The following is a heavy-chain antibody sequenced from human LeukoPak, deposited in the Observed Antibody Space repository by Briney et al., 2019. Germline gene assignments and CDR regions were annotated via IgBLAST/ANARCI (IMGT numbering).Heavy chain of an antibody. Sequence: ASVRVSCKASGGTFSSYAISWVRQAPGQGLEWMGGIIPIFCTANYAQKFQGRVTITTDESTSTAYMELSSLRSEDTAVYYCARVITPITTYGAFDIWGQGTMVTVSS. CDR3: ARVITPITTYGAFDI. V-gene: IGHV1-69*05. J-gene: IGHJ3*02. CDR2: IIPIFCTA. CDR1: GGTFSSYA. D-gene: IGHD3-22*01.